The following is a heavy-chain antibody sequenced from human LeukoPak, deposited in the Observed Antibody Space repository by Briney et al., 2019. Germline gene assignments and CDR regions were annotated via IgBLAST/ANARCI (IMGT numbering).Heavy chain of an antibody. CDR1: GGSISSYY. Sequence: SETLSLTCTVSGGSISSYYWSWIRQPPGKGLEWIGYIYYSGSTNYNPSLKSRVTISVDTSKNQFSLKLSSVTAADTAVYYCARVNYYDSSGYFEDNWFDPWGQGTLVTVSS. V-gene: IGHV4-59*01. J-gene: IGHJ5*02. D-gene: IGHD3-22*01. CDR3: ARVNYYDSSGYFEDNWFDP. CDR2: IYYSGST.